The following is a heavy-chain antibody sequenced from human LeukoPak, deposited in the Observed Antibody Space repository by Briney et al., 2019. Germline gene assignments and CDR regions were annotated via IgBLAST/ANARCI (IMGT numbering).Heavy chain of an antibody. CDR2: IWYDGSNK. Sequence: GGSLRLSCAASGSTFSSHGMHWVRQAPGKGLEWVAVIWYDGSNKYYADSVKGRFTISRDNSKNTLYLQMNSLRAEDTAVYHCAKDRGVAGTQSGFEIWGQGTMVTVSS. J-gene: IGHJ3*02. CDR3: AKDRGVAGTQSGFEI. V-gene: IGHV3-33*06. D-gene: IGHD6-19*01. CDR1: GSTFSSHG.